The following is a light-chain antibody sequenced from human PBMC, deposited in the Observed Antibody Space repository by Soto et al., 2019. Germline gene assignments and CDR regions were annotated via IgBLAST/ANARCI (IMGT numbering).Light chain of an antibody. V-gene: IGLV1-51*01. J-gene: IGLJ2*01. CDR3: GTWDNRLRAAV. Sequence: QSVLTQPPSVSAAPGQKVTISCSGSNSNIGNNEVSWYQQVPGAAPRLLVYDNNKRPSGIPGRFSDSKSDTSATLVITGLQTGDEAEYYCGTWDNRLRAAVFGGGTKLTVL. CDR1: NSNIGNNE. CDR2: DNN.